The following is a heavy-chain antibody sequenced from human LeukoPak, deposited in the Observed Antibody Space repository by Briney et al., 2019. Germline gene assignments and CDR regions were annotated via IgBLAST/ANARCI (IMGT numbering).Heavy chain of an antibody. CDR3: AKYAAVAGWTYGY. J-gene: IGHJ4*02. V-gene: IGHV3-23*01. D-gene: IGHD6-19*01. CDR2: ISGSGGST. CDR1: GFTFSSYA. Sequence: QSGGSLRLSCAASGFTFSSYAMSWVRQAPGKGLEWVSAISGSGGSTYYADSVKGRFTISRDNSKSTLYLQMNSLRAEDTAVYYCAKYAAVAGWTYGYWGQGTLVTVSS.